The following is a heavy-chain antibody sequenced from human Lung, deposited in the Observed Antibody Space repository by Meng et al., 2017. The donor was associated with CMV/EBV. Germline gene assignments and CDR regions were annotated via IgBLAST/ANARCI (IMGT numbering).Heavy chain of an antibody. J-gene: IGHJ5*02. V-gene: IGHV4-59*01. D-gene: IGHD3-10*01. Sequence: SETLSLTCSVSGGSISSYYWSWIRQPPGKGLEWIGYSGSTNYNPSLQSRITISVDTSKNQFPQKLSSVTAADTAVYYCARGGRFSDAWGQGTLVTVSS. CDR1: GGSISSYY. CDR2: SGST. CDR3: ARGGRFSDA.